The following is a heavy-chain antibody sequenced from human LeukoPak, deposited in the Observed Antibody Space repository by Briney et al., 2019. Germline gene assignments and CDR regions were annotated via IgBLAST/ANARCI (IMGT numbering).Heavy chain of an antibody. D-gene: IGHD5-18*01. Sequence: SETLSLTCTVSGGCINNNYWSWIRQPPGQGLEWIGYIYFSGSTNYNPSLKSRVTISVDTSKNQFSLKLSSVTAADTAVYYCATNTAMVGLYYYGMDVWGQGTTVTVSS. V-gene: IGHV4-59*08. CDR3: ATNTAMVGLYYYGMDV. CDR2: IYFSGST. CDR1: GGCINNNY. J-gene: IGHJ6*02.